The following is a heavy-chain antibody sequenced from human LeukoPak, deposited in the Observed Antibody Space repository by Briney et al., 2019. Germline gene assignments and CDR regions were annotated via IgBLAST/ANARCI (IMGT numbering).Heavy chain of an antibody. CDR1: GYSISSGYY. Sequence: SETLSLTCTVSGYSISSGYYWGWIRQPPGMGPEWIGCIYHSGYTYYNPSLERRVAISVDTSKNQFSLILYSVTAADTAVYYCARAQWEQPFDYWGQGTLVTVSS. V-gene: IGHV4-38-2*02. J-gene: IGHJ4*02. CDR3: ARAQWEQPFDY. D-gene: IGHD1-26*01. CDR2: IYHSGYT.